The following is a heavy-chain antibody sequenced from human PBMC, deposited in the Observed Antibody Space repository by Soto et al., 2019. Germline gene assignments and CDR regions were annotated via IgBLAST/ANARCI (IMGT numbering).Heavy chain of an antibody. D-gene: IGHD3-3*01. CDR3: ASSLRSGYKGALGY. Sequence: QVQLVESGGGVVQPARSLRLSCAASGFTFSSYAMHWVRQAPGKGLEWVADISYDGSNKYYADSVKGRFTIARDNSKNTLYLQMNSLRAEDTAVYYCASSLRSGYKGALGYWGQGTLVTVSS. J-gene: IGHJ4*02. CDR1: GFTFSSYA. V-gene: IGHV3-30*04. CDR2: ISYDGSNK.